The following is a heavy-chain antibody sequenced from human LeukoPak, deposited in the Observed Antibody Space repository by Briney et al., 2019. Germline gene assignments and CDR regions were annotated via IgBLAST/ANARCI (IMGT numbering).Heavy chain of an antibody. CDR1: GYTFTSYG. V-gene: IGHV1-18*01. D-gene: IGHD2-2*01. Sequence: GASVKVSCKASGYTFTSYGISWVRQAPGQGLEWMGWISAYNGNTNYAQKLQGRVTMTTDTSTSTAYMELRSLRSDDTAVYYCAREGYCSSTSCGAFDIWGQGTMVTVSS. J-gene: IGHJ3*02. CDR3: AREGYCSSTSCGAFDI. CDR2: ISAYNGNT.